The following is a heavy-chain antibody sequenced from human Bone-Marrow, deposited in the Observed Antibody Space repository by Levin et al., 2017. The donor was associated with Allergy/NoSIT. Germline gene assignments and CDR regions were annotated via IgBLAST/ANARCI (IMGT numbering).Heavy chain of an antibody. J-gene: IGHJ4*02. CDR2: IKDDGTEK. CDR1: GFAFSSFW. Sequence: GESLKISCATSGFAFSSFWMGWVRQVPGKGLEWVANIKDDGTEKYYVDSVRGRFIVSRDTSENTVYLQMNSLRAEDTATYYCAKDYVSGPSDYWGLGTLVTVSS. V-gene: IGHV3-7*01. D-gene: IGHD3-3*01. CDR3: AKDYVSGPSDY.